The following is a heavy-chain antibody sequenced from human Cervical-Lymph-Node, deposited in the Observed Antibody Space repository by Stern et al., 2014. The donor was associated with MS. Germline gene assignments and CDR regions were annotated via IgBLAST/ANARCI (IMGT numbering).Heavy chain of an antibody. CDR2: ISAYNGNT. J-gene: IGHJ5*02. CDR3: ARNMVVPAAMAWFDP. Sequence: MQLVESGAEVKKPGASVKVSCKASGYTFTSYGISWVRQAPGQGLEWIGWISAYNGNTNYAQKLQGRVTMTTDTSTSTAYMELRSLRSDDTAVYYCARNMVVPAAMAWFDPWGQGTLVTVSS. CDR1: GYTFTSYG. D-gene: IGHD2-2*01. V-gene: IGHV1-18*04.